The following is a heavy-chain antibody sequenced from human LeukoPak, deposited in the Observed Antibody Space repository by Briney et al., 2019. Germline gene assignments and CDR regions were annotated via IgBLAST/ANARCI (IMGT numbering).Heavy chain of an antibody. J-gene: IGHJ4*02. V-gene: IGHV3-7*01. D-gene: IGHD6-19*01. CDR2: IKQDGSEK. Sequence: GGSLRLFCAASGFTFSSYWMSWVRQAPGKGLEWVANIKQDGSEKYYVDSVKGRFTISRDNAKNSLYLQMNSLRAEDMAVYYCARDQGVAGLEYDDYWGQGTLVTVSS. CDR3: ARDQGVAGLEYDDY. CDR1: GFTFSSYW.